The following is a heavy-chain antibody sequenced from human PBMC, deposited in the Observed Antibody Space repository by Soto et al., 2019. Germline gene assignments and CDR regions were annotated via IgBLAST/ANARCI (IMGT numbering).Heavy chain of an antibody. Sequence: EVQLVESGGGLVQPGGSLRLSCAASGFTFSTYWMSWVRQAPGKGLEWVANIDQEGTEAYYVDSVKGRFTVSRDNAKNSLYLQMNSLRDEDTAVYYCARDRGMVITTTGYFDYWSQGTLVTVSS. J-gene: IGHJ4*02. V-gene: IGHV3-7*01. CDR3: ARDRGMVITTTGYFDY. CDR2: IDQEGTEA. CDR1: GFTFSTYW. D-gene: IGHD2-15*01.